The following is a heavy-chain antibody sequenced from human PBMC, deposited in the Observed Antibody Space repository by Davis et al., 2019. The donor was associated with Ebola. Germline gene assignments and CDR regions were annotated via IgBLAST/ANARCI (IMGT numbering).Heavy chain of an antibody. V-gene: IGHV4-59*01. D-gene: IGHD2-2*01. Sequence: PSETLSLTCTVSGGSISSYYWSWIRQPPGKGLEWIGYIYYSGSTNYNPSLKSRVTISVDTSKNQFSLKLSSVTAADTAVYYCAREEDVVVPAALKQAHYYYYMDVWGKGTTVTVSS. CDR3: AREEDVVVPAALKQAHYYYYMDV. CDR2: IYYSGST. CDR1: GGSISSYY. J-gene: IGHJ6*03.